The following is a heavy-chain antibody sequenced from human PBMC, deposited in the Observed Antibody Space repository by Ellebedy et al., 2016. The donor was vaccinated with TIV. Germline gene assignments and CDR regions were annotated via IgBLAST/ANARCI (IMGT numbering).Heavy chain of an antibody. CDR2: ISYDGSNK. J-gene: IGHJ4*02. D-gene: IGHD3-10*01. V-gene: IGHV3-30-3*01. CDR3: ARHGRQLWFGEPHTDY. Sequence: GESLKISXAASGFTFSSYAMHWVRQAPGKGLEWVAVISYDGSNKYYADSVKGRFTISRDNSKNTLYLQMNSLRAEDTAVYYCARHGRQLWFGEPHTDYWGQGTLVTVSS. CDR1: GFTFSSYA.